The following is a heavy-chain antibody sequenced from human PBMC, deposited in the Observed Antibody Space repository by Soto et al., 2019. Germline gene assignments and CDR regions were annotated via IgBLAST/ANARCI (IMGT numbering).Heavy chain of an antibody. J-gene: IGHJ6*02. D-gene: IGHD1-26*01. CDR2: ISACNGKT. Sequence: GASVKVSCKASGYTFTSYGVTWVRQAPGQGLEWMGWISACNGKTHYAQNLQGRVXVTTDTSTSTADMELSSLRSEDTAVYYCGRDPPWEPVLGMDVWGQGTTVTV. CDR3: GRDPPWEPVLGMDV. CDR1: GYTFTSYG. V-gene: IGHV1-18*01.